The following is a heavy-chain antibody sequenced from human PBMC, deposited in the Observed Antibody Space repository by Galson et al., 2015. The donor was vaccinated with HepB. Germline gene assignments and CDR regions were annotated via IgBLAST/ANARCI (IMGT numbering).Heavy chain of an antibody. CDR3: ARDPGGSGYYYGSGSPPGGMDV. Sequence: SVKVSCKASGYTFTSYGISWVRQAPGQGLEWMGWISAYNGNTNYAQKLQGRVTMTTDTSTSTAYMELRSLRSDDTAVYYCARDPGGSGYYYGSGSPPGGMDVWGQGTTVTVSS. D-gene: IGHD3-10*01. CDR1: GYTFTSYG. CDR2: ISAYNGNT. J-gene: IGHJ6*02. V-gene: IGHV1-18*04.